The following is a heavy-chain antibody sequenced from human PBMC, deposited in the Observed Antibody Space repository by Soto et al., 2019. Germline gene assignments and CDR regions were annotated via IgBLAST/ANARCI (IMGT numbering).Heavy chain of an antibody. CDR2: IYYSGST. J-gene: IGHJ4*02. CDR3: ARHGPIAAAGTVFDY. V-gene: IGHV4-59*08. CDR1: GGSISSYY. Sequence: QVQLQESGPGLVKPSETLSLTCTVSGGSISSYYWSWIRQPPGKGLEWIGYIYYSGSTNYNPSLKSRVTISVDTSNNQFSLKLSSVTAADPAVYYCARHGPIAAAGTVFDYWGQGTLVTVSS. D-gene: IGHD6-13*01.